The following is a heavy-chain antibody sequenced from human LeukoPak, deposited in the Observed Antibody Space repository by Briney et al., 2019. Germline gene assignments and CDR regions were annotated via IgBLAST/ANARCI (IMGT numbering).Heavy chain of an antibody. CDR1: GGSFSDYY. Sequence: SETLSLTCAVYGGSFSDYYWRWIRQPPGKGLEWIGEINHSGSTNYNPSLKSRVTISVDTSKNQFSLKLSSVTAADTAVYYCARGRRGYSYGYRTYYESSGYLFVYWGEGTLVTVSS. D-gene: IGHD3-22*01. CDR2: INHSGST. J-gene: IGHJ4*02. CDR3: ARGRRGYSYGYRTYYESSGYLFVY. V-gene: IGHV4-34*01.